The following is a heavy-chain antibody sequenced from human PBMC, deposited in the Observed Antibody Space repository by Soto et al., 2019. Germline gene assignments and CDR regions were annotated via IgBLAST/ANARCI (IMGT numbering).Heavy chain of an antibody. D-gene: IGHD2-2*01. CDR1: GGTFSSYA. CDR2: IIPMFGTA. J-gene: IGHJ6*02. CDR3: ASQGYCISTSCPNYYYGMDV. V-gene: IGHV1-69*12. Sequence: QVQLVQSGAEVKKPGSSVKVSCKASGGTFSSYAISWVRQAPGQGLEWMGGIIPMFGTADYAQKFQGRVTITADESTSTAYMELSSLISEDTAVYYCASQGYCISTSCPNYYYGMDVWGQGTTVTVSS.